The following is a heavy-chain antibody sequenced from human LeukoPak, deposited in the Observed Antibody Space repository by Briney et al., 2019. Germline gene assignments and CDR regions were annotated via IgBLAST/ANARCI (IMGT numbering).Heavy chain of an antibody. CDR1: GYTFTSYY. J-gene: IGHJ4*02. Sequence: ASVKVSCKASGYTFTSYYMHWVRQAPGQGLEWMGTINPSGGSTSYAQKFQGRVTMTRDTSTSTVYMELSSLRSEDTAVYYCARDPPECSGGSCFLFDYWGQGTLVTVSS. CDR3: ARDPPECSGGSCFLFDY. CDR2: INPSGGST. D-gene: IGHD2-15*01. V-gene: IGHV1-46*01.